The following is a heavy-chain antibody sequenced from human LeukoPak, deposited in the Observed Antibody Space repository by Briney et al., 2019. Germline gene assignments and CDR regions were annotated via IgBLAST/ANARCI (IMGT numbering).Heavy chain of an antibody. CDR1: GDSISSDNYY. D-gene: IGHD3-22*01. J-gene: IGHJ4*02. Sequence: PSQTLSLTCTVSGDSISSDNYYWSWIRQPAGKGLEWIGRIDRSGSSNYKPFLKSRVTISVDTSKNQFSLKLSSVTAADTAVYYCARGDSSGYFDYWGQGTLVTVSS. CDR2: IDRSGSS. CDR3: ARGDSSGYFDY. V-gene: IGHV4-61*02.